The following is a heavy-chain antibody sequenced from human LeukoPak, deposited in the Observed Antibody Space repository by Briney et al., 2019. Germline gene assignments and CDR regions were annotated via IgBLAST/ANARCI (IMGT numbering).Heavy chain of an antibody. J-gene: IGHJ4*02. CDR3: ARDPNYLKLFDY. CDR1: GYTFTSYG. D-gene: IGHD3-10*01. CDR2: ISAYNGNT. V-gene: IGHV1-18*01. Sequence: ASVKVSCKASGYTFTSYGISWVRQAPGQGLEWMGWISAYNGNTNYAQKLQGRVTMTTDTSTSTAYVELRSLRSDDTAVYYCARDPNYLKLFDYWGQGTLVTVSS.